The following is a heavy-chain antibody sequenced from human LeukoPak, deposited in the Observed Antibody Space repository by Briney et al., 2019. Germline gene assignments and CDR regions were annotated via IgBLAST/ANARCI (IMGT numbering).Heavy chain of an antibody. Sequence: SQTLSLTCTVSGGSLSSYYWSWIRQPPGKGLEWIGYIYYSGSTNYNPSLKSRVTISVDTSKNQFSLKLSSVTAADTAVYYCARHFSDDYYDSSAFLGGAFDIWGQGTMVTVSS. V-gene: IGHV4-59*08. CDR2: IYYSGST. D-gene: IGHD3-22*01. CDR1: GGSLSSYY. CDR3: ARHFSDDYYDSSAFLGGAFDI. J-gene: IGHJ3*02.